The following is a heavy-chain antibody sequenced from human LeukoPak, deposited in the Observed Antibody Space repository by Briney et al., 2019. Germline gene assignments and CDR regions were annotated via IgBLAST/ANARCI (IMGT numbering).Heavy chain of an antibody. J-gene: IGHJ6*02. V-gene: IGHV3-30*18. CDR3: AKDSSFLRSGLLEYAYYYYYYGMDV. CDR2: ISYDGSNK. CDR1: GLTFSNNG. Sequence: ASPLRLFCAASGLTFSNNGLHRVRHAPGNRHTPAAVISYDGSNKHYADSLKRRFTISRDNSKNTLYLQMNSLRAEDTAVYYSAKDSSFLRSGLLEYAYYYYYYGMDVWGQGTTVTVSS. D-gene: IGHD3-22*01.